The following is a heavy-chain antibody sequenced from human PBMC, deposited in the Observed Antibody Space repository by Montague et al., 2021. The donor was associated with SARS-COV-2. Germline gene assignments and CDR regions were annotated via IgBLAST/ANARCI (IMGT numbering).Heavy chain of an antibody. D-gene: IGHD4-11*01. CDR2: INHYGST. V-gene: IGHV4-34*01. CDR3: VRGLPVTTLFYYFGTDV. J-gene: IGHJ6*02. CDR1: GGSFSGNY. Sequence: SETLSLTCAVYGGSFSGNYWSWIRQPPGKGLEWIGEINHYGSTNYNPSLKSRVTMSVDTSKNQFSLKLSSVTAADTAVYYCVRGLPVTTLFYYFGTDVWGQGTTVTVSS.